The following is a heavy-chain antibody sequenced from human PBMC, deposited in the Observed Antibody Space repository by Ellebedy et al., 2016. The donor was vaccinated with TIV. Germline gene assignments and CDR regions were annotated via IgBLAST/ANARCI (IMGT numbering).Heavy chain of an antibody. CDR1: GFTFSSYA. Sequence: GESLKISCAASGFTFSSYAMSWVRQAPGKGLEWVSAISGSGGSTYYADSVKGRFTISRDNSKNTLYLQMNSLRAEDTAVYYCARDPVVGALDYWGQGTLVTVSS. CDR2: ISGSGGST. D-gene: IGHD1-26*01. CDR3: ARDPVVGALDY. V-gene: IGHV3-23*01. J-gene: IGHJ4*02.